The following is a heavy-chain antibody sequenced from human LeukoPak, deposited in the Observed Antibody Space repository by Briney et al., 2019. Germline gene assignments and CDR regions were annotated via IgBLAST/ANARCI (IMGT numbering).Heavy chain of an antibody. CDR3: ARVGVGAPEAFGY. Sequence: ASVKVSCKASGYTFTGYYIHWVRQAPGQGPEWMGWIDPNSGGTYYAQNFQGRVTMTRDTSTSTVYMELSSLRSEDTAVYYCARVGVGAPEAFGYWGQGTLVTVSS. CDR1: GYTFTGYY. J-gene: IGHJ4*02. D-gene: IGHD1-26*01. CDR2: IDPNSGGT. V-gene: IGHV1-2*02.